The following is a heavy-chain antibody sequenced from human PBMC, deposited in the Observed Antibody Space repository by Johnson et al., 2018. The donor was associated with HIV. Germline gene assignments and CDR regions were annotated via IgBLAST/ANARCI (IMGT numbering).Heavy chain of an antibody. D-gene: IGHD5/OR15-5a*01. CDR2: ISYDGSNK. CDR1: GFTFSNAW. V-gene: IGHV3-30*18. J-gene: IGHJ3*02. Sequence: QVQLVESGGGLVKPGGSLRLSCAASGFTFSNAWMSWVRQAPGKGLEWVAVISYDGSNKYYADSVKGRFTISRDNSKNSLYLQMHSLRAEDTALYYCAKDLRSVNLDAFDIWGQGTMVTVSS. CDR3: AKDLRSVNLDAFDI.